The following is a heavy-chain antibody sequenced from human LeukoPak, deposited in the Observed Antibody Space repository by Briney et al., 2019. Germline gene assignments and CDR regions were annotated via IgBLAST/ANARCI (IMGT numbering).Heavy chain of an antibody. Sequence: SETLSLTCAVYGGSFSGYYWSWIRQPPGKGLEWIGEINHSGSTNYNPSLKSRVTISVDTSKNQFSLKLSSVTAADTAVYYCARTTGDYYDSSGPLTDYWGQGTLVTVSS. CDR2: INHSGST. J-gene: IGHJ4*02. D-gene: IGHD3-22*01. CDR1: GGSFSGYY. V-gene: IGHV4-34*09. CDR3: ARTTGDYYDSSGPLTDY.